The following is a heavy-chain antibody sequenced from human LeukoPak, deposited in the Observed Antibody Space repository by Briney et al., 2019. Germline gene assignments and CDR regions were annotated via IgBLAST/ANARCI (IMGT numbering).Heavy chain of an antibody. V-gene: IGHV3-23*01. Sequence: PGVSLRLSCAASGFTFSGYAMSWVRQAPGKGLEWVSGIGGSGVSTYYADSVKGRFTISRDNPKNTLYLQMNSLRAEDTAMYYCAKDRVLVAATGVDYWGQGTQVTVSS. CDR3: AKDRVLVAATGVDY. D-gene: IGHD2-15*01. CDR1: GFTFSGYA. J-gene: IGHJ4*02. CDR2: IGGSGVST.